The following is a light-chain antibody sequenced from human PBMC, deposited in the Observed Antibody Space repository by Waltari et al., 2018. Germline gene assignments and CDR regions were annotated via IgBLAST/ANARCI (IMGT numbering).Light chain of an antibody. CDR3: SSYRRKNAVV. J-gene: IGLJ6*01. CDR1: SSAVGGYNY. Sequence: QSALTKPASVSGSPGQSITISCTGGSSAVGGYNYVSWYQQHPGKVPKVIIFHVTSRPSGVSSRFSGSKSGNTASLTISELQPEDEAEYYCSSYRRKNAVVFGSGTKVTVL. V-gene: IGLV2-14*03. CDR2: HVT.